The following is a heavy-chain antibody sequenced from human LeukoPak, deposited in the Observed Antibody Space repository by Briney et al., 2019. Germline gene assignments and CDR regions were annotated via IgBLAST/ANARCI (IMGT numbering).Heavy chain of an antibody. J-gene: IGHJ6*02. CDR3: ASYHFCSGGSCYSDAPDYYYYYGMDV. CDR2: INPNSGGT. V-gene: IGHV1-2*06. D-gene: IGHD2-15*01. CDR1: GCTFTGYY. Sequence: ASVKVSCKASGCTFTGYYMHWVRQAPGQGLEWMGRINPNSGGTNYAQKFQGRVTMTRDTSISTAYMELSRLRSDDTAVYYCASYHFCSGGSCYSDAPDYYYYYGMDVWGQGTTVTVSS.